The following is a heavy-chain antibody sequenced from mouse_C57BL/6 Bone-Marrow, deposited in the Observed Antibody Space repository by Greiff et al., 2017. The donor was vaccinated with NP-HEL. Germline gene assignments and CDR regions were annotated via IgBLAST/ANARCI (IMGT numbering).Heavy chain of an antibody. V-gene: IGHV5-17*01. Sequence: EVKLVESGGGLVTPGGSLKLSCAASGFPFSDYGMHWVRQAPETGLEWVAYISSGSSTISYADTVKGRFTLSSDNAKNTLFLQMTSLRSEDTAMYYCARRGARDYFDYWGQGTTLTVSS. CDR2: ISSGSSTI. J-gene: IGHJ2*01. CDR3: ARRGARDYFDY. D-gene: IGHD6-1*01. CDR1: GFPFSDYG.